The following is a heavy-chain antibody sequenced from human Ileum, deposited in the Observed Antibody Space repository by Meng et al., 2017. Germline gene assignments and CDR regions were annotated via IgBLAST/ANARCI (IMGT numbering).Heavy chain of an antibody. V-gene: IGHV3-74*01. CDR1: GFTFSSYW. J-gene: IGHJ4*02. CDR3: VRSIFPYVFDY. CDR2: TNGEGTST. Sequence: GESLKISCAASGFTFSSYWMHWVRQAPGKALVLVSHTNGEGTSTSYADSVKGRFTISRDNAKNTLYLQMNSLRVEDTAVYYCVRSIFPYVFDYWGQGTLVTVSS. D-gene: IGHD2-21*01.